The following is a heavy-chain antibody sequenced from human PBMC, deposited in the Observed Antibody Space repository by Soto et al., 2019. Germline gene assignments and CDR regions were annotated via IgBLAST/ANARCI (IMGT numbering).Heavy chain of an antibody. J-gene: IGHJ6*03. CDR1: GDSVSSNSAA. V-gene: IGHV6-1*01. CDR3: ARDQSIEAAGTGYYYMAV. CDR2: TYYRSKWYN. D-gene: IGHD6-13*01. Sequence: SQTLSLTCAISGDSVSSNSAAWNWIRQSPSRGLEWLGRTYYRSKWYNDYAVSVKSRITINPDTSKNQFSLQLNSVTPEDTVVYYCARDQSIEAAGTGYYYMAVWGKGTTVTVSS.